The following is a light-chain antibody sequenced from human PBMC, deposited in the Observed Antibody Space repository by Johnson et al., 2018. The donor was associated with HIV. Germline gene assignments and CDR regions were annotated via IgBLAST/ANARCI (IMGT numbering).Light chain of an antibody. Sequence: QSVLTQPPSVSAAPGQKVTISCSGSSSNIGNNYVSWYQQLPGTAPRIVTYDNNKRPSGIPDRFSGSKSGTSATLGITGLQTGDEADYYCGTWDSSLSVLYVFGTGTKVTVL. CDR2: DNN. V-gene: IGLV1-51*01. CDR1: SSNIGNNY. J-gene: IGLJ1*01. CDR3: GTWDSSLSVLYV.